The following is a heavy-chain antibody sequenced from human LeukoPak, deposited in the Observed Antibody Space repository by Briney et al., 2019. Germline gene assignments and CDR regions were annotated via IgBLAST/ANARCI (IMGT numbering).Heavy chain of an antibody. CDR3: ARGESLIVVVITIEFDY. Sequence: SETLSLTCAVSGGSISSSSYYWGWIRQPPGKGLEWIGSIYYSGSTYYNPSLKSRVTISVDTSKNQFSLKLSSVTAADTAVYYCARGESLIVVVITIEFDYWGQGTLVTVSS. V-gene: IGHV4-39*07. J-gene: IGHJ4*02. CDR1: GGSISSSSYY. D-gene: IGHD3-22*01. CDR2: IYYSGST.